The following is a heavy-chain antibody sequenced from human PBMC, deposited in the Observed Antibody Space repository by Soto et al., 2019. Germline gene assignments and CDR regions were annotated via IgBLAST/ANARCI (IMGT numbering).Heavy chain of an antibody. CDR3: GRLNYGNTVDS. D-gene: IGHD3-10*01. CDR1: GGSIGSSSYY. Sequence: PSETLSLTCSVSGGSIGSSSYYFGWIRQPPGKGLEWIGSLYYTGTTNYNSSLKSRVTISADKSKNQFSLNVRSVTAADTAVYFCGRLNYGNTVDSWGQRTLVTVSS. V-gene: IGHV4-39*07. CDR2: LYYTGTT. J-gene: IGHJ4*02.